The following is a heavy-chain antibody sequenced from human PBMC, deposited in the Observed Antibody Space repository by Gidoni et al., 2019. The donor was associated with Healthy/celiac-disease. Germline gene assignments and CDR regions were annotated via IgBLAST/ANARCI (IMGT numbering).Heavy chain of an antibody. Sequence: EVQQVESGGGLVKPGGSLQISCAASGFTFSYAWMSWVRQAPRKGLERVRRIKSKTDGGKTDYVAPVKGRFTISRDDSINTLYLQMNSLNTEDTAVYYCTTAFDSLDFDYWGQGTLVTVSS. CDR3: TTAFDSLDFDY. J-gene: IGHJ4*02. CDR2: IKSKTDGGKT. CDR1: GFTFSYAW. D-gene: IGHD3-9*01. V-gene: IGHV3-15*01.